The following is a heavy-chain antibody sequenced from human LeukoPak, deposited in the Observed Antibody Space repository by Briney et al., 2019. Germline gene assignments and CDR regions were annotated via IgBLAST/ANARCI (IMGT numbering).Heavy chain of an antibody. J-gene: IGHJ3*02. Sequence: PGGSLRLSCAASGFTFSTYFMSWVRQAPGNGLEWVAHINQDGTEKYYVDSVKGRFTISRDNAKNSLYLQMNSLSAEDTAVYYCARAYCRGGSCYSGDAFDIWGQGTMVTVSS. CDR3: ARAYCRGGSCYSGDAFDI. CDR2: INQDGTEK. V-gene: IGHV3-7*01. D-gene: IGHD2-15*01. CDR1: GFTFSTYF.